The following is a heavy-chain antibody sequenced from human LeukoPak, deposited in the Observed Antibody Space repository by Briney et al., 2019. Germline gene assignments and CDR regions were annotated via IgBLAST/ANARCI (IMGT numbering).Heavy chain of an antibody. D-gene: IGHD3-3*02. Sequence: SETLSLTCAVYGGSFSGYYWSWIRQPPGKGPEWIGEINHSGSTNYNPSLKSRVTISVDTSKNQFSLKLSSVTAADTAVYYCARVPPLISFDYWGQGTLVTVSS. CDR1: GGSFSGYY. J-gene: IGHJ4*02. V-gene: IGHV4-34*01. CDR3: ARVPPLISFDY. CDR2: INHSGST.